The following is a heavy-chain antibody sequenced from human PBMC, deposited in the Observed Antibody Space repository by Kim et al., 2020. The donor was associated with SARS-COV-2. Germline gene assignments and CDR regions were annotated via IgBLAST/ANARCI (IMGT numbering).Heavy chain of an antibody. J-gene: IGHJ5*02. CDR1: GYTFTSYA. CDR2: INAGNGNT. Sequence: ASVKVSCKASGYTFTSYAMHWVRQAPGQRLEWMGWINAGNGNTKYSQKFQGRVTITRDTSASTAYMELSSLRSEDTAVYYCARAPSIAAAGKVGFDPWGQGTLVTVSS. D-gene: IGHD6-13*01. CDR3: ARAPSIAAAGKVGFDP. V-gene: IGHV1-3*01.